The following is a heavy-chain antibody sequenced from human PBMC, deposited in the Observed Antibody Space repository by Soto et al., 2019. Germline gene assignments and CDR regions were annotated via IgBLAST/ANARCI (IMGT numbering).Heavy chain of an antibody. Sequence: PGGSLRLSCAASGFTFSSYGMHWVRQAPGKGLEWVAVIWYDGSNKYYADSVKGRFTISRDNSKNTLYLQMNSLRAEDTAVYYCAREGHDVDTAMANYFGYWGQGTLVTVSS. CDR1: GFTFSSYG. D-gene: IGHD5-18*01. V-gene: IGHV3-33*01. CDR3: AREGHDVDTAMANYFGY. J-gene: IGHJ4*02. CDR2: IWYDGSNK.